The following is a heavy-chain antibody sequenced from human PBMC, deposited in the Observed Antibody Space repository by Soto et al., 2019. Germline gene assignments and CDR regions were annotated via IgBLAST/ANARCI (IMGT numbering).Heavy chain of an antibody. CDR1: GYTFTSYG. D-gene: IGHD3-16*02. CDR3: ARESQIVGQPLNYYYYGMDV. V-gene: IGHV1-18*01. J-gene: IGHJ6*02. CDR2: ISAYNGNT. Sequence: QVQLVQSVAEVKKPGASVKVSCKASGYTFTSYGLRWVRQAPGQGLEWMGWISAYNGNTNYAQKLQGRVTMTTDTYTSTAYLELRTLRSDDTAVYYCARESQIVGQPLNYYYYGMDVWGQGTTVTVAS.